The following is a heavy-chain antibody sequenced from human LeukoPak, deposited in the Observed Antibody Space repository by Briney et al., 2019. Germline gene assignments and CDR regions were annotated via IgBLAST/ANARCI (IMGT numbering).Heavy chain of an antibody. CDR2: ITWNSDRSI. J-gene: IGHJ4*02. CDR1: GFSFDEYA. V-gene: IGHV3-9*01. CDR3: VKDKSRHSSGYYYYFDY. D-gene: IGHD3-22*01. Sequence: GGSLRLSCAASGFSFDEYALHWVRQAPGKGLEWVSGITWNSDRSIGYAEAVKGRFTISRDNAKKSLYLQMNSLRVEDTALYFCVKDKSRHSSGYYYYFDYWGQGTLVTVSS.